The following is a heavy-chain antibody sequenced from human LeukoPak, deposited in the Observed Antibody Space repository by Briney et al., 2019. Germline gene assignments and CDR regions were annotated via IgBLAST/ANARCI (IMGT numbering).Heavy chain of an antibody. CDR3: ARDRWELLKESLNAFDI. D-gene: IGHD1-26*01. CDR2: IYHSGST. V-gene: IGHV4-30-2*01. Sequence: PSETLSLTCTVSGGSISSGGYYWSWIRQPPGKGLEWIGYIYHSGSTYYNPSLKNRVTISVDRSKNQFSLKLSSVTAADTAVYYCARDRWELLKESLNAFDIWGQGTMVTVSS. J-gene: IGHJ3*02. CDR1: GGSISSGGYY.